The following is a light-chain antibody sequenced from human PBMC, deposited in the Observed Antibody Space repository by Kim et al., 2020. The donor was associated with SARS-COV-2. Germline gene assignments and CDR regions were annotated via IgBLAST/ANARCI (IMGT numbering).Light chain of an antibody. J-gene: IGLJ3*02. V-gene: IGLV2-18*02. CDR2: EVS. Sequence: GQSVTTPCTGTSSDIGSYYRVSWYQQPPGTAPRLIINEVSERPSGVPDRFSGSKSGNTASLTISGLQAEDEADYYCASYARSDTWVFGGGTKLTVL. CDR3: ASYARSDTWV. CDR1: SSDIGSYYR.